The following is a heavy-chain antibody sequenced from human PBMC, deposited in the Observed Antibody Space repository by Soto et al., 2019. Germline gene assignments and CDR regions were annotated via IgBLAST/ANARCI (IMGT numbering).Heavy chain of an antibody. CDR2: IYSSGST. D-gene: IGHD3-16*01. V-gene: IGHV4-4*07. Sequence: SETLSLTCTLSGGSINSYYWNWIRQPAGKGLEWIGRIYSSGSTDYNPSLKSRVTMSIDMSKNRFSLRLSSVTAADTAVYYCVSKGGYGDYWGLGTLVTSPQ. CDR3: VSKGGYGDY. CDR1: GGSINSYY. J-gene: IGHJ4*02.